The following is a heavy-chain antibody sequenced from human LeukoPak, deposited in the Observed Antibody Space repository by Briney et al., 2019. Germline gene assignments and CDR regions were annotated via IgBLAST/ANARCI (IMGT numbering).Heavy chain of an antibody. Sequence: ASVKVSCKASGYTFTGYYMHWVRQAPGQGLEWMGWIDPNSGGTNYAQKFQGRVTMTRDTSISTAYMELSRLRSDDTAVYYCARDRSGYDYGMDYWGQGTLVTVSS. D-gene: IGHD5-12*01. V-gene: IGHV1-2*02. CDR2: IDPNSGGT. CDR3: ARDRSGYDYGMDY. J-gene: IGHJ4*02. CDR1: GYTFTGYY.